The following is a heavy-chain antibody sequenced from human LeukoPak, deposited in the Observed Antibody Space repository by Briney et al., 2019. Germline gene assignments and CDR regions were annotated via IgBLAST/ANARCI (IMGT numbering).Heavy chain of an antibody. V-gene: IGHV3-13*01. J-gene: IGHJ6*02. CDR2: IGTAGDT. CDR3: ARGPRNYYYYYGMDV. Sequence: GGSLRLSCAASGFTFSSYDMHWVRQATGKGLEWVSAIGTAGDTYYPGSVKGRFTISRDNSKDTLYLQMNSLRAEDTAVYYCARGPRNYYYYYGMDVWGQGTTVTVSS. CDR1: GFTFSSYD.